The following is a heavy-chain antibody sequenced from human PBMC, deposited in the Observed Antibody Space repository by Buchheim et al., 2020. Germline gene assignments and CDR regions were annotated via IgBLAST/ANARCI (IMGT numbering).Heavy chain of an antibody. CDR3: AREHSTGWRFFDY. V-gene: IGHV3-7*01. J-gene: IGHJ4*02. Sequence: QLVESGGDLVQPGGSLRLSCTVSGFTFSFYWMSWVRQAPGKGLEWVAYISQDGSEKYYVDSVKGRFTISRDNAKNSLYLQMNSLRAEDTAVYYCAREHSTGWRFFDYWGQGIL. CDR2: ISQDGSEK. D-gene: IGHD6-19*01. CDR1: GFTFSFYW.